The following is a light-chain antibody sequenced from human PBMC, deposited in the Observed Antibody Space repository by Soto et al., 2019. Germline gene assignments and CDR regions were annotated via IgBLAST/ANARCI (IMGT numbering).Light chain of an antibody. Sequence: EIVLTQSPATLSLCQGDRATVSCRASQSITNYVGWYQQKPGQAPRLLIYATSNRATGIPARFSGSGSGTDFTLTISSLEPEDFSVYYCQQRYNWPVTFGQGTRLEI. J-gene: IGKJ5*01. CDR2: ATS. V-gene: IGKV3-11*01. CDR1: QSITNY. CDR3: QQRYNWPVT.